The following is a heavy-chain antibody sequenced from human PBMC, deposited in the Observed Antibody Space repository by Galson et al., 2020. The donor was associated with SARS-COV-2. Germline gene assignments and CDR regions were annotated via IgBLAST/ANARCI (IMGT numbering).Heavy chain of an antibody. CDR2: ISYSGGT. J-gene: IGHJ6*03. V-gene: IGHV4-59*01. CDR3: ARERSDGYDSSAHPFYFMDV. CDR1: GGSISGYY. Sequence: SQTLSLTCTVSGGSISGYYWTWIRQPPGKGLEWIGYISYSGGTNYNPSLKTRVTISVDSSMNQFFLKVTSVTAADTAVYYCARERSDGYDSSAHPFYFMDVWGRGTTVTISS. D-gene: IGHD3-22*01.